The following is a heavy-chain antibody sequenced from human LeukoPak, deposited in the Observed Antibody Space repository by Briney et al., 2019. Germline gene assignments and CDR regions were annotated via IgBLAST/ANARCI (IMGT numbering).Heavy chain of an antibody. V-gene: IGHV1-46*01. CDR3: SRDDESYGSGSPLDF. CDR1: GYTFTSYF. Sequence: ASVKVSCKASGYTFTSYFMHWVRQAPGQGLEWMGIINPSGGSTSYAQKFQGRVTMTRDTSTSTVYMELSSLRSEDTAVYYCSRDDESYGSGSPLDFWGQGTLVTVSS. CDR2: INPSGGST. D-gene: IGHD3-10*01. J-gene: IGHJ4*02.